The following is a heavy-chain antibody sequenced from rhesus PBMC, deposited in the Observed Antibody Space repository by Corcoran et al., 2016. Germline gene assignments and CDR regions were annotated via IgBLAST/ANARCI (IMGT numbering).Heavy chain of an antibody. CDR3: ARVHDSGYYTGDY. V-gene: IGHV4-160*01. CDR1: GGSISSNY. CDR2: IYGSGGST. Sequence: QVQLQESGPGLVKPSETLYLTCAVSGGSISSNYWSWIRQPPGKGLEWIGYIYGSGGSTYYNPSLKSRVTISTDTSKNQFSLKLSSVTAADTAVYYCARVHDSGYYTGDYWGQGVLVTVSS. D-gene: IGHD3-28*01. J-gene: IGHJ4*01.